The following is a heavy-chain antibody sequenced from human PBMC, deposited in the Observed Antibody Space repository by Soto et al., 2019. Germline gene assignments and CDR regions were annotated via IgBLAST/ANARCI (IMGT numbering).Heavy chain of an antibody. CDR2: INSDGSST. CDR1: GFTFSSYW. Sequence: GGSLRLSCAASGFTFSSYWMHWVCQAPGKGLVWVSRINSDGSSTSYADSVKGRFTISRDNAKNTLYLQMNSLRAEDTAVYYCARDARQPSTGYYGMDVWGQGPKVTVSS. J-gene: IGHJ6*02. V-gene: IGHV3-74*01. CDR3: ARDARQPSTGYYGMDV. D-gene: IGHD2-8*02.